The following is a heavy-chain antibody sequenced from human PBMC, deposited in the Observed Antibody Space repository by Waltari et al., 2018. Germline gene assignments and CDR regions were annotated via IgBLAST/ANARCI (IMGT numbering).Heavy chain of an antibody. D-gene: IGHD2-21*02. Sequence: EVQLVESGGGLVQPGGSLRLSCAASGFTFSSYWMHWVRQATGKGLVWVSRINSDGSSTSYADSVKGRFTISRDNAKNTLYLQMNSLRAEDTAVYYCARDPIVVVTAIHDAFDIWGQGTMVTVSS. J-gene: IGHJ3*02. CDR2: INSDGSST. CDR1: GFTFSSYW. V-gene: IGHV3-74*01. CDR3: ARDPIVVVTAIHDAFDI.